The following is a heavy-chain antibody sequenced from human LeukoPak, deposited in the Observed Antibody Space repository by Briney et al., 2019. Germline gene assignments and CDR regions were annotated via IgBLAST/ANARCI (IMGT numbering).Heavy chain of an antibody. CDR3: ARAYGIYCSSTSCSYNWFDP. CDR2: IYHSGST. J-gene: IGHJ5*02. CDR1: GHSISSGYY. Sequence: SETLSLTCAVSGHSISSGYYWGWIRQPPGKGLEWIGSIYHSGSTYYNPSLKSRVTISVDTSKNQFSLKLSSVTAADTAVYYCARAYGIYCSSTSCSYNWFDPWGQGTLVTVSS. V-gene: IGHV4-38-2*01. D-gene: IGHD2-2*01.